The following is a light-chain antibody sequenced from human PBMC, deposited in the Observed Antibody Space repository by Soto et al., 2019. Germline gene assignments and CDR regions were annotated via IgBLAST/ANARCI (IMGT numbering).Light chain of an antibody. J-gene: IGKJ2*01. CDR2: DAS. Sequence: EIVLTQSPATLSLSPGERATLSCRASQSVSSYLAWYQQKPGQAPRLLIYDASNRATGNPARFSGSGSGTDFPLTISSLDPEDFAVYYGQQRSNWPPEYTFGQGTKLEIK. V-gene: IGKV3-11*01. CDR3: QQRSNWPPEYT. CDR1: QSVSSY.